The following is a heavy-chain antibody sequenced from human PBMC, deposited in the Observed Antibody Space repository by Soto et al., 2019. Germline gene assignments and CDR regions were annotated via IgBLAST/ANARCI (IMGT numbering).Heavy chain of an antibody. D-gene: IGHD3-16*01. CDR2: ISATGGGT. J-gene: IGHJ4*02. V-gene: IGHV3-23*01. CDR3: AKDRRAGGNSAFYFDF. CDR1: GVKFSNYA. Sequence: XGSLRLSCAASGVKFSNYAMSWVRQAPGKGLEWVSLISATGGGTYYADSVKGRFTISRDNSHNTLYLQVHSLTAEDTAVCYCAKDRRAGGNSAFYFDFWGQGAQVTVSS.